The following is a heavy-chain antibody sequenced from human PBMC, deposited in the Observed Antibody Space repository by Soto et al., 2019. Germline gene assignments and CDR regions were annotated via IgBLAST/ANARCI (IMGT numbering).Heavy chain of an antibody. CDR2: IYYSGST. J-gene: IGHJ6*02. CDR1: GGSISSGGYY. V-gene: IGHV4-31*03. Sequence: QVQLQESGPGLVKPSQTLSLTCTVSGGSISSGGYYWSWIRQHPGKGLEWIGYIYYSGSTYYNPSFWIRVNISVDTSKNQFSLKLSSVTAADTAVYYCERLQMGYCSSTSCYYYYGMDVWGQGTTVTVSS. D-gene: IGHD2-2*01. CDR3: ERLQMGYCSSTSCYYYYGMDV.